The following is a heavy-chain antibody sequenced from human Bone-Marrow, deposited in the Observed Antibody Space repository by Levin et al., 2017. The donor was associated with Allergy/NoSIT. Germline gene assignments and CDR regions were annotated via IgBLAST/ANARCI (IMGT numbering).Heavy chain of an antibody. D-gene: IGHD6-13*01. J-gene: IGHJ4*02. CDR3: ARVSAAGGTRLFDY. CDR1: GGSVTSGDYY. V-gene: IGHV4-61*08. CDR2: IHSSGST. Sequence: GSLRLSCSVSGGSVTSGDYYWSWIRKPPGKGLEWIGFIHSSGSTNYIPSLKSRVTMSHDTSKNQLSLSLTSVTAADTAIYYCARVSAAGGTRLFDYCGQGTLVTVSS.